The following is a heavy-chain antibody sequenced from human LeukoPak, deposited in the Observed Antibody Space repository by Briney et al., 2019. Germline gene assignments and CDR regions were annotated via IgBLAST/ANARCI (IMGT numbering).Heavy chain of an antibody. CDR2: ISSSGSTI. CDR1: GFTFSDYY. Sequence: GGSLRLSCAASGFTFSDYYMSWIRQAPGKGLEWVSYISSSGSTIYYADSVKGRFTISRDNAKNSLYLQMNSLSAEDTAVYYCAKTVRHSSGKHWGQGTLVTVSS. J-gene: IGHJ4*02. D-gene: IGHD3-22*01. CDR3: AKTVRHSSGKH. V-gene: IGHV3-11*01.